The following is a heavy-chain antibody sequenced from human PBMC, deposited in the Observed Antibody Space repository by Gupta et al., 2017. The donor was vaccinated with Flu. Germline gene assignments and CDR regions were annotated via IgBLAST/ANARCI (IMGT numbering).Heavy chain of an antibody. V-gene: IGHV1-24*01. CDR1: GYTLTELS. CDR3: ATGSGSGKGWFDP. Sequence: QVQLVQSGAEVKKPGASVKVSCKVSGYTLTELSMHWVRQAPGKGLEWMGGFDPEDGETIYAQKVQGRVTMTEDTSTDTAYMEMSRMRYEDTTVYYCATGSGSGKGWFDPWGQGTLVTVSS. CDR2: FDPEDGET. D-gene: IGHD3-10*01. J-gene: IGHJ5*02.